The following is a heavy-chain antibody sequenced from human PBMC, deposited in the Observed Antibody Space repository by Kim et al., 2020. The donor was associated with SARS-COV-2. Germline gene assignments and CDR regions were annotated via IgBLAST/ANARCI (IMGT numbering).Heavy chain of an antibody. J-gene: IGHJ4*02. CDR1: GFTFSSYE. D-gene: IGHD6-13*01. CDR3: AKISYSSSWFGNY. V-gene: IGHV3-48*03. Sequence: GGSLRLSCAASGFTFSSYEMNWVRQAPGKGLEWVSYISSSGSTIYYADSVKGRFTISRDNAKNSLYLQMNSLRAEDTAVYYCAKISYSSSWFGNYWGQGTLVTVSS. CDR2: ISSSGSTI.